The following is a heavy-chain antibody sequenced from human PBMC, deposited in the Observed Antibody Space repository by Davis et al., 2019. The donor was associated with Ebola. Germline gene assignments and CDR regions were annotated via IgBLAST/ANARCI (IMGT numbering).Heavy chain of an antibody. D-gene: IGHD1-26*01. CDR3: AKGGWETRDFDH. CDR2: ISRSAGTT. V-gene: IGHV3-23*01. CDR1: GISLRSYA. Sequence: ASLNISCAASGISLRSYAMSWFRQAPGKGLEWISVISRSAGTTNYADSVKGRPNISRDISSNTVYLQMSSLRAEDTAIYYCAKGGWETRDFDHWGPGTLVTVSS. J-gene: IGHJ4*02.